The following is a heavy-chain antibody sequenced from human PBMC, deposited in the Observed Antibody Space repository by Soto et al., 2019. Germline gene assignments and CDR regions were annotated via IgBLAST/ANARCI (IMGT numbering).Heavy chain of an antibody. Sequence: GASVKVSCKASGYTFTSYGISWVRQAPGQGLEWMGWISAYNGNTNYAQKLQGRVTMTTDTSTSTAYMELRSLISDDTAVYYCARERHFDWFAYYYYYMDVWGKGTTVTVSS. V-gene: IGHV1-18*01. CDR1: GYTFTSYG. D-gene: IGHD3-9*01. CDR3: ARERHFDWFAYYYYYMDV. J-gene: IGHJ6*03. CDR2: ISAYNGNT.